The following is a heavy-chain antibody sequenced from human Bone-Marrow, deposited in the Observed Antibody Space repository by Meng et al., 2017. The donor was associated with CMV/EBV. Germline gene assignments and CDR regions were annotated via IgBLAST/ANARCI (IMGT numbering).Heavy chain of an antibody. V-gene: IGHV3-48*04. CDR1: GSTVSSYS. Sequence: AGSLRLSCAVSGSTVSSYSMNWVRQAPGKGLEWVSYISSSSTSTIYYADSVKCRFTISRDNAKNSLYLRMNSLRAEDTAVYYCARDSDTVRYYNYWSGYYGMDVWGQGTTFTVSS. J-gene: IGHJ6*02. D-gene: IGHD3-3*01. CDR2: ISSSSTSTI. CDR3: ARDSDTVRYYNYWSGYYGMDV.